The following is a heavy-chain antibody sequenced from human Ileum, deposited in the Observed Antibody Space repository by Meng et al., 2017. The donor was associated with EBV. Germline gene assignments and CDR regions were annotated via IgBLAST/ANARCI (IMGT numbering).Heavy chain of an antibody. D-gene: IGHD6-19*01. Sequence: VEMVRYGAEVKQPGASVTGSCKASGYIFTRYEINWARQGTGQWLEWIGWMNTNRGTTGYEKKFQGRVTMNRNNSKRTANMELSSMRSEDKEVNYCATGVADFEYWGQGTLVTVSS. CDR3: ATGVADFEY. V-gene: IGHV1-8*01. CDR2: MNTNRGTT. CDR1: GYIFTRYE. J-gene: IGHJ4*02.